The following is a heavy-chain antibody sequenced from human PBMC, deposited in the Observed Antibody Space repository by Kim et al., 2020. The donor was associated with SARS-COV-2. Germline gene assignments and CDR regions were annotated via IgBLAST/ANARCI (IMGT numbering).Heavy chain of an antibody. D-gene: IGHD3-10*01. CDR1: GGSISSYY. V-gene: IGHV4-59*01. CDR2: IYYSGST. CDR3: ARVGATRRFPNYYYGMDV. J-gene: IGHJ6*02. Sequence: SETLSLTCTVSGGSISSYYWSWIRQPPGKGLEWIGYIYYSGSTNYNPSLKSRVTISVDTSKNQFSLKLSSVTAADTAVYYCARVGATRRFPNYYYGMDVWGQGTTVTVSS.